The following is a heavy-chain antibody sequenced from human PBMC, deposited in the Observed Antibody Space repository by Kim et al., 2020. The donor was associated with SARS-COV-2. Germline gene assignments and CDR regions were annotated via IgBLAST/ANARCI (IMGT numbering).Heavy chain of an antibody. Sequence: TNYNPSLKSRVTISVDTSKNQFSLKLSSVTAADTAVYYCARGLKVRVLDYWGQGTLVTVSS. J-gene: IGHJ4*02. CDR3: ARGLKVRVLDY. V-gene: IGHV4-34*01. D-gene: IGHD1-1*01. CDR2: T.